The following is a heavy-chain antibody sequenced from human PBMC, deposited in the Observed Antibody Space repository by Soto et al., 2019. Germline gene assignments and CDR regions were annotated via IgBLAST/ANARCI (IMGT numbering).Heavy chain of an antibody. D-gene: IGHD1-7*01. CDR3: ASWNWNYENYYYGMDV. Sequence: PGGSLRLSCAASGFTVSSNYMSWVRQAPGKGLEWVSVIYSGGSTYYADSVKGRFTISRDNSKNTLYLQMNSLRAEDTAVYYCASWNWNYENYYYGMDVWGQGTTGTVSS. CDR2: IYSGGST. J-gene: IGHJ6*02. V-gene: IGHV3-53*01. CDR1: GFTVSSNY.